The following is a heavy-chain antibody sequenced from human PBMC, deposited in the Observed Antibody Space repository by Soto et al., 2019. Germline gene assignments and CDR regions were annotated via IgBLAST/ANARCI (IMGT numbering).Heavy chain of an antibody. D-gene: IGHD1-26*01. CDR3: ATIVGDTWCPFDY. J-gene: IGHJ4*01. Sequence: ASVKVSCKVSGYTLTEFSMHWVRQAPGKGLEWMGGFDPEDGETIYAKKFQGRVTMTEDTSTDTAYMELSSLRSEDTAVYYCATIVGDTWCPFDYWGQGTLVTVSS. CDR1: GYTLTEFS. CDR2: FDPEDGET. V-gene: IGHV1-24*01.